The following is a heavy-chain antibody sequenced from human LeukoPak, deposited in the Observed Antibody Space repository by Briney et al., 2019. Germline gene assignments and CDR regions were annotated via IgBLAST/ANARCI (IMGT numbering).Heavy chain of an antibody. Sequence: GGSLRLSCGVSGFTVSGNYMGWVRQAPGKGLEWVSGIYDGGNTYYGDSVKGRFIISRDNSKNTLFLQMNSLRAEDTALYYCASAREYCGSAECYEYFHHWGQGTLVTVSS. D-gene: IGHD2-21*01. J-gene: IGHJ1*01. V-gene: IGHV3-66*01. CDR2: IYDGGNT. CDR1: GFTVSGNY. CDR3: ASAREYCGSAECYEYFHH.